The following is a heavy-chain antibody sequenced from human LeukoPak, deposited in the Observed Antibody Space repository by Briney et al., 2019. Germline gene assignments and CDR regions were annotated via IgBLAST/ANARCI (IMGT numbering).Heavy chain of an antibody. CDR1: GYTFTSYG. V-gene: IGHV1-18*01. Sequence: ASVKVSCKASGYTFTSYGISWVRQAPGQGLEWMGWISAYNGNTNYAQKLQGRVTMTTETSTSTAYMELRSLRSDDTAVYYCARTYCSGGSCYSSLYYFDYWGQGTLVTVSS. J-gene: IGHJ4*02. CDR2: ISAYNGNT. CDR3: ARTYCSGGSCYSSLYYFDY. D-gene: IGHD2-15*01.